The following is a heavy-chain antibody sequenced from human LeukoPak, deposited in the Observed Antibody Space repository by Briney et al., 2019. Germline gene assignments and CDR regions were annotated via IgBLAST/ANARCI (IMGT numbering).Heavy chain of an antibody. D-gene: IGHD3-10*01. CDR3: ARLAMVRGLDI. Sequence: GGSLRLSCAASRFTFSTYAMSWVRQAPGKGLEWVSTLSGSGGVTYYADSVKGRFTISRDNSKNTLYLQMNSLRAEDTAVYYCARLAMVRGLDIWGQGTMVIVSS. CDR1: RFTFSTYA. V-gene: IGHV3-23*01. CDR2: LSGSGGVT. J-gene: IGHJ3*02.